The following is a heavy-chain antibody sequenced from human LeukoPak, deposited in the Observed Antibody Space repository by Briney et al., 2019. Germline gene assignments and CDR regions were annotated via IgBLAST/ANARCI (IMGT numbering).Heavy chain of an antibody. D-gene: IGHD3-10*01. CDR2: ISYDGRNK. V-gene: IGHV3-30*04. CDR3: AKVRGVTIYYYYGMDV. Sequence: PGRSLRLSCVASGFTFSSHAMHWVRQAPGKGLEGVAVISYDGRNKYYADSVKGRFTISRDNSKNTLYLQMNSLRADDTAVYYCAKVRGVTIYYYYGMDVWGKGTTVTVSS. CDR1: GFTFSSHA. J-gene: IGHJ6*04.